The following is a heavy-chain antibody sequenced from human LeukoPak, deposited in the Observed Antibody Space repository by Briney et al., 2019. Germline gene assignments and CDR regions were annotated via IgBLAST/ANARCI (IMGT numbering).Heavy chain of an antibody. CDR2: IYSGGST. D-gene: IGHD2-21*02. J-gene: IGHJ4*02. Sequence: GGSLRLSCAASGFTVSSNYKSWVRQAPGKGLEWVSVIYSGGSTYYADSVKGRFTISRDNSKNTLYLQMNSLRAEDTAVYYCASSHCGGDCYSGNFDYWGQGTLVTVSS. CDR1: GFTVSSNY. V-gene: IGHV3-53*01. CDR3: ASSHCGGDCYSGNFDY.